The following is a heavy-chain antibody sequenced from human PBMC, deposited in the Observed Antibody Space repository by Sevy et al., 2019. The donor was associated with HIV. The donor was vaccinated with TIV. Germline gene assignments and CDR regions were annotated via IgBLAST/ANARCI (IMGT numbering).Heavy chain of an antibody. Sequence: GGSLRLSCAASGFTFSSYGMHWVRQAPGKGLEWVAVIWYDGINKYYGDSVKGRFTISRDNSKNTVYLQMNSLRAEDTAVYYCATAGDIVEVVAQGGMDVWGQGTTVTVSS. V-gene: IGHV3-33*01. J-gene: IGHJ6*02. D-gene: IGHD2-15*01. CDR3: ATAGDIVEVVAQGGMDV. CDR1: GFTFSSYG. CDR2: IWYDGINK.